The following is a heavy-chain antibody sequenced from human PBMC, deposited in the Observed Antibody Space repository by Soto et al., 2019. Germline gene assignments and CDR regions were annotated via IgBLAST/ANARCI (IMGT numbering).Heavy chain of an antibody. D-gene: IGHD3-22*01. V-gene: IGHV3-30*18. J-gene: IGHJ4*02. CDR1: GFTFSSYG. CDR2: ISYDGSNT. Sequence: QVQLVESGGGVVQPGRSLRLSCAASGFTFSSYGMHWVRQAPGKGLEWVAVISYDGSNTYYADSVKGRFTISRDNSKNTLYLQMNSLRAEDTAVYYCAKDMYYYDSSGYFDYWGQGTLVTVSS. CDR3: AKDMYYYDSSGYFDY.